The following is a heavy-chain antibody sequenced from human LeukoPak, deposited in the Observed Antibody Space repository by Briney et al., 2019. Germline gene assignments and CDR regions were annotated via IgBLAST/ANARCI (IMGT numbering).Heavy chain of an antibody. CDR1: GFTFSNYW. Sequence: GGSLRLSCAASGFTFSNYWMTWVRQAPGKGLEWVANIKQDGSDKYYVDSVKGRFTISRDNTKNSLYLQMNSLRAEDTAVYYCVREDTPATANYWGQGTLVTISS. CDR2: IKQDGSDK. D-gene: IGHD2-21*02. J-gene: IGHJ4*02. V-gene: IGHV3-7*01. CDR3: VREDTPATANY.